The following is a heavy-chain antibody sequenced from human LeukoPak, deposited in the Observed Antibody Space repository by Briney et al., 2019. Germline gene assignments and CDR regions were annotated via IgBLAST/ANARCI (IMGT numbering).Heavy chain of an antibody. CDR1: GGSISSGSYY. J-gene: IGHJ6*03. D-gene: IGHD3-10*01. CDR3: ARDRGKVTMVRGVITGYYYYMDV. V-gene: IGHV4-61*02. Sequence: SQTLSLTCTVSGGSISSGSYYWSWIRQPAGRGLEWIGRIYTSGSTNYNPSLKSRVTISVDTSKNQFSLKLSSVTAADTAVYYCARDRGKVTMVRGVITGYYYYMDVWGKGTTVTISS. CDR2: IYTSGST.